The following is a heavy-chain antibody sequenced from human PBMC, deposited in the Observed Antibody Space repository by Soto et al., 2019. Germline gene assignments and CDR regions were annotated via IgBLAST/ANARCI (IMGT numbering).Heavy chain of an antibody. D-gene: IGHD3-3*01. CDR1: GFTFCSYS. CDR3: ARDNDFWSGSNYYYYMDV. V-gene: IGHV3-21*01. Sequence: GGSLRLSCAASGFTFCSYSMNWVRQAPGKGLEWVSSISSSSSYIYYADSVKGRFTISRDNAKNSLYLQMNSLRAEDTAVYYCARDNDFWSGSNYYYYMDVWGKGTTVTVSS. J-gene: IGHJ6*03. CDR2: ISSSSSYI.